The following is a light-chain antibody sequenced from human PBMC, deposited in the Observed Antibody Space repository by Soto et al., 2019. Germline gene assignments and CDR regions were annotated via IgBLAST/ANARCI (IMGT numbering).Light chain of an antibody. CDR1: QSVSSN. CDR3: QQRSNWTT. CDR2: DAS. Sequence: EIVLTQSPATLSLSPGERATLSCRASQSVSSNLAWYQQKPGQAPRLLIYDASNRATGTPARFSGSGSGPDFTLTISSLEPEDFAVYYCQQRSNWTTFGPGTKVAIK. J-gene: IGKJ3*01. V-gene: IGKV3-11*01.